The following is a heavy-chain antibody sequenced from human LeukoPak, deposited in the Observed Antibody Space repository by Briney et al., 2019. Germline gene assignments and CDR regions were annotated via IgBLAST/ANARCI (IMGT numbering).Heavy chain of an antibody. J-gene: IGHJ3*02. CDR3: AKYRADCFDI. D-gene: IGHD2-21*01. Sequence: PGGSLRLSCAASGLTFSTYSMDWVRQAPGKGLEWVSSISDSSAFIYYAESVKGRFTISRDNAKNSLYLQMNGLRAEDTAVYYCAKYRADCFDIWGQGTMVTVSS. V-gene: IGHV3-21*04. CDR2: ISDSSAFI. CDR1: GLTFSTYS.